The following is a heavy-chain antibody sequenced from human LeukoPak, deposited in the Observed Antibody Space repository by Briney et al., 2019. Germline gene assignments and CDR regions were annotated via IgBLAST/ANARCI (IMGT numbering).Heavy chain of an antibody. D-gene: IGHD5-12*01. Sequence: ASVKVSCKASGYTFTSYYMHWVRQAPGQGLEWMGIINPSGGSTSYAQKFQGRVTMTRDTSTSTVYMELSSLRSEDTAVYYCARGPGGGYDTYYFDYWGQGTLVTVSS. CDR3: ARGPGGGYDTYYFDY. V-gene: IGHV1-46*01. CDR1: GYTFTSYY. J-gene: IGHJ4*02. CDR2: INPSGGST.